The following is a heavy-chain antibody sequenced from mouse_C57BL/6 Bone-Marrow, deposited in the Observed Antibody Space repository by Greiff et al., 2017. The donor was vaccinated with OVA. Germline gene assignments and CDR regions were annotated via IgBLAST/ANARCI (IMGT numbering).Heavy chain of an antibody. CDR2: IDPSDSYT. J-gene: IGHJ2*01. V-gene: IGHV1-50*01. CDR3: ATDYYGRSLYFDY. CDR1: GYTFTSYW. D-gene: IGHD1-1*01. Sequence: QVQLKQPGAELVKPGASVKLSCKASGYTFTSYWMQWVKQRPGQGLEWIGEIDPSDSYTNYNQKFKGKATLTVDTSSSTAYMQLSSLTSEDSAVYYCATDYYGRSLYFDYWGQGTTLTVSS.